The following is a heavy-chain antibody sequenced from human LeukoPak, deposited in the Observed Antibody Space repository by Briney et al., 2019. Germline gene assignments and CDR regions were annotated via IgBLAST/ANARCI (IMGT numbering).Heavy chain of an antibody. CDR2: INSNSGAT. Sequence: ASVKVSCKASGYTFTSYYMHWVRQAPGQGLEWMGWINSNSGATKYAQKFQGRVTMTRDTSISTAYMELTRLGSDDTAVYYCARDGSLGYWGQGTLVTVSS. CDR1: GYTFTSYY. D-gene: IGHD5-12*01. CDR3: ARDGSLGY. J-gene: IGHJ4*02. V-gene: IGHV1-2*02.